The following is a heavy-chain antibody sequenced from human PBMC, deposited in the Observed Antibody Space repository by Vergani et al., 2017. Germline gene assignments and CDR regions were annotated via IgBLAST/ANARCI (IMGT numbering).Heavy chain of an antibody. J-gene: IGHJ3*01. CDR2: ISASGNA. CDR3: ARRSGGYDRGGKVHPLRTAFDV. Sequence: QVQLQQWGPGRVKPSQTLSLTCTMSGGSISAGYYFWSWIRQPAGKGLEWLGHISASGNASHSPPLKTRVPMSVDTSKNQFSLTVTSVTAADTAIYFCARRSGGYDRGGKVHPLRTAFDVWGHGTVVTVSS. D-gene: IGHD3-22*01. V-gene: IGHV4-61*02. CDR1: GGSISAGYYF.